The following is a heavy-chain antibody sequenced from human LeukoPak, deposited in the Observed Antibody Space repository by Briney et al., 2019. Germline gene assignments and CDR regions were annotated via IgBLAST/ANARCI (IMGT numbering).Heavy chain of an antibody. Sequence: ASVKVSCKASGYTFTNYYMHWVRQAPGQGLEWMGVINPSGGSTTYAQKFQGRVTMTRDTSTSTVYMELSSLRSEDTAVYYCAGTYGGYTGFDYWGQGTLVTVSS. CDR3: AGTYGGYTGFDY. CDR1: GYTFTNYY. D-gene: IGHD4-23*01. CDR2: INPSGGST. V-gene: IGHV1-46*01. J-gene: IGHJ4*02.